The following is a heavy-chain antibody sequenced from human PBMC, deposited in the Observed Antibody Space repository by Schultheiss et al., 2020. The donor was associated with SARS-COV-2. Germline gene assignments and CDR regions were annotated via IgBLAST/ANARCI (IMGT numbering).Heavy chain of an antibody. J-gene: IGHJ3*02. V-gene: IGHV1-18*01. CDR2: ISAYNGNT. D-gene: IGHD2-2*01. Sequence: ASMKVSCKASGYTFTSYGISWVRQAPGQGLEWMGWISAYNGNTNYAQKLQGRVTMTTDTSTSTAYMELRSLRSDDTAVYYCARDLRRYCSSTSCYQAFDIWGQGTMVTVSS. CDR3: ARDLRRYCSSTSCYQAFDI. CDR1: GYTFTSYG.